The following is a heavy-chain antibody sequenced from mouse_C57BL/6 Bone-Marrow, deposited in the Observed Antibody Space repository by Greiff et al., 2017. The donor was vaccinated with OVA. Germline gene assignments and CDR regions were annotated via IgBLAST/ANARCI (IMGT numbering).Heavy chain of an antibody. Sequence: QVQLLQSGPGLVAPSQSLSLTCTVSGFSLTSYAISWVRQPPGKGLEWLGVIWNGGGTNYNSALKSRLSISKDNTKSQVFLKMNSLQTDDTARYYCARTPIITTVGYYFDYWGQGTTLTVSS. CDR1: GFSLTSYA. J-gene: IGHJ2*01. CDR2: IWNGGGT. V-gene: IGHV2-9-1*01. D-gene: IGHD1-1*01. CDR3: ARTPIITTVGYYFDY.